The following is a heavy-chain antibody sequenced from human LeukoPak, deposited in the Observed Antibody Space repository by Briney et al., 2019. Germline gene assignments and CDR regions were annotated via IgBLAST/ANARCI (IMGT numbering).Heavy chain of an antibody. CDR2: IYIAGST. V-gene: IGHV3-53*01. CDR3: ARGTDTAMSTSFDY. J-gene: IGHJ4*02. CDR1: GFTVNSNY. D-gene: IGHD5-18*01. Sequence: GGSLRLSCAASGFTVNSNYMSWVRQAPGKGLEWVSVIYIAGSTYYADSVKGRFTISRDNSKNTLYLQMNSPRAEDTAVYYCARGTDTAMSTSFDYWGQGTLVTVSS.